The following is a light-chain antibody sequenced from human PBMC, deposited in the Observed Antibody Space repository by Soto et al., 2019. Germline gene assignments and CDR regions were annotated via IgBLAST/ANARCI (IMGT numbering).Light chain of an antibody. CDR2: AVS. V-gene: IGLV2-23*02. Sequence: QSALTQPASVSGSPGQSITISCTGTSSDVGRYNLVSWYQQHPGKVPKVMIYAVSKRPSGVSNRFSGSKSGNTASLTISGLQAEDESDSYCCSSAAGNPWVFGGVTKVTFL. CDR3: CSSAAGNPWV. CDR1: SSDVGRYNL. J-gene: IGLJ3*02.